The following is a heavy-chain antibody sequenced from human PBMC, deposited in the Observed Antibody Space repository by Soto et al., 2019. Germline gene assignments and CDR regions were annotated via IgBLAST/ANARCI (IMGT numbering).Heavy chain of an antibody. CDR1: GFSFSTVA. D-gene: IGHD1-1*01. CDR3: AKLYWNPRYFDY. CDR2: ISDNGGNT. J-gene: IGHJ4*02. V-gene: IGHV3-23*01. Sequence: GGSLRLSCVASGFSFSTVAMTWVRQAPGKGLEWVSSISDNGGNTDYADSVRGRFTLSRDNSKNTLYLQMNHLKAEDTAVYYCAKLYWNPRYFDYWGQGARVTVSS.